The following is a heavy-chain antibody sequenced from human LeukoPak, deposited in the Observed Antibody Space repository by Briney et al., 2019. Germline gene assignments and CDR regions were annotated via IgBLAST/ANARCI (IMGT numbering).Heavy chain of an antibody. J-gene: IGHJ5*02. CDR3: ASHPFSPVNTNWFDP. Sequence: GGSLRLSCAASGFSFSSYEMNWVRQAPGKGLEWVSYISSSGSTIYYADSVKGRFTIFRDNAKNSLYLQMNSLRAEDTAVYYCASHPFSPVNTNWFDPWGQGTLVTVSS. CDR2: ISSSGSTI. V-gene: IGHV3-48*03. D-gene: IGHD3-16*01. CDR1: GFSFSSYE.